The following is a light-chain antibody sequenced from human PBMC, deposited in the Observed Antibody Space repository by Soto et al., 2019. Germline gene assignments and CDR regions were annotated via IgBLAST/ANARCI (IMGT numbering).Light chain of an antibody. CDR2: GAS. CDR3: QQHNNWPPWT. V-gene: IGKV3-15*01. CDR1: QSVSSN. Sequence: EIVMTQSPATLSVSPGERATLSCRASQSVSSNLAWYQQKPGQAPRLLIYGASTRATGIPARFSGSGSGTEFTLTISRHQSEDFAVYYCQQHNNWPPWTFGQGTKVEIK. J-gene: IGKJ1*01.